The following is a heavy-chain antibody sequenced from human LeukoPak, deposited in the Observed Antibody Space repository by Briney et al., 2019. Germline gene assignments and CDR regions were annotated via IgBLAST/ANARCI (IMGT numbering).Heavy chain of an antibody. CDR2: IFSNDEK. D-gene: IGHD3-22*01. CDR1: GFSLSSTRMG. V-gene: IGHV2-26*01. Sequence: SGPVLVHPTATLTLTCTVSGFSLSSTRMGVSWIRQPPGKALEWLAHIFSNDEKSYSTSLKSRLTISRDTSKSQVVLMMTNLDPGDTATYFCARIRGDYSDTSGYYGYFFDYWGQGTLVTVSS. J-gene: IGHJ4*02. CDR3: ARIRGDYSDTSGYYGYFFDY.